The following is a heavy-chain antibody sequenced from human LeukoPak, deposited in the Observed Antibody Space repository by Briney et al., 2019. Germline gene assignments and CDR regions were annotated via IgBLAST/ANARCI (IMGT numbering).Heavy chain of an antibody. V-gene: IGHV3-9*01. CDR3: AKDNYYDSTGGTSLFDY. J-gene: IGHJ4*02. CDR2: ISWNSGSI. D-gene: IGHD3-22*01. Sequence: PGGSLRLSCAASGFTFDDCAMHWVRQAPGKGLEWVSGISWNSGSIGYADSVKGRFTISRDNAKNSLYLQMNSLRAEDTALYYCAKDNYYDSTGGTSLFDYWGQGTLVTVSS. CDR1: GFTFDDCA.